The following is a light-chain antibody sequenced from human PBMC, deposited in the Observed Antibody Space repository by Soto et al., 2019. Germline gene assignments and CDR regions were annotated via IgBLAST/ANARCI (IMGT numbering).Light chain of an antibody. CDR1: SSNIGTGYD. J-gene: IGLJ1*01. CDR3: QSYDSSLSGGV. CDR2: GNS. V-gene: IGLV1-40*01. Sequence: QSVLTQPPSVSGAPGQRVTISCTGSSSNIGTGYDIHWYQQVPGTAPKLLIYGNSNRPSGVPDRFSGSKSGTSASLAITGLQAEDDADYYCQSYDSSLSGGVFGTGTKVTVL.